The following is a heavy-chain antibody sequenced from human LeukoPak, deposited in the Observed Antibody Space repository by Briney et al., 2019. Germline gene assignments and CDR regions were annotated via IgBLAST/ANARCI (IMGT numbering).Heavy chain of an antibody. Sequence: GGSLRLSCAASGFSFSSYTMNWVRQAPGKGLEWVSSISSSSSYIYYADSVKGRFTISRDNAKNSLYLQMNSLTAEDTAVYYCARDGDIVVIPADLDYWGQGTLVTVSS. V-gene: IGHV3-21*01. CDR1: GFSFSSYT. J-gene: IGHJ4*02. CDR3: ARDGDIVVIPADLDY. CDR2: ISSSSSYI. D-gene: IGHD2-2*01.